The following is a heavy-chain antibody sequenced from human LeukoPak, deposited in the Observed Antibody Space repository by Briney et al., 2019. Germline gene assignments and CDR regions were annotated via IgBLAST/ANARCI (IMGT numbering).Heavy chain of an antibody. J-gene: IGHJ4*02. CDR2: IIPIFGTA. D-gene: IGHD2-15*01. V-gene: IGHV1-69*13. CDR1: GGTFSSYA. CDR3: ARALEDCSGGSCYSGIDY. Sequence: SVKVSCKASGGTFSSYAISWVRQAPGQGLEWMGGIIPIFGTANYAQKFQGRVTITADESTSTAYMELSSLRSEDTAVYYCARALEDCSGGSCYSGIDYWGQGTLVTVSS.